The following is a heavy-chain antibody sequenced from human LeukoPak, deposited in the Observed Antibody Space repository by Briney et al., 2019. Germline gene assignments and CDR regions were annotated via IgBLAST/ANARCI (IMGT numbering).Heavy chain of an antibody. CDR2: IKSKTDGGTT. Sequence: GGSLRLSCAASGFTFSSYAMSWVRQAPGKGLEWVGRIKSKTDGGTTDYAAPVKGRFTISRDDSKNTLYLQMNSLKTEDTAVYYCTTDGCGGDCRTDAFDIWGQGTMVTVSS. CDR1: GFTFSSYA. CDR3: TTDGCGGDCRTDAFDI. D-gene: IGHD2-21*02. V-gene: IGHV3-15*01. J-gene: IGHJ3*02.